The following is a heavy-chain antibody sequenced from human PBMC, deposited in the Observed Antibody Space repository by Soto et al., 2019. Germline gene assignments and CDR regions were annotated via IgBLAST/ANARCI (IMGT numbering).Heavy chain of an antibody. CDR1: GIMSSGYG. CDR2: INPILDST. V-gene: IGHV1-69*09. CDR3: ATMKRARLDS. J-gene: IGHJ4*02. Sequence: QEQVVQSGPAMKEPGSSVKVSCRASGIMSSGYGFSWVRQAPGQGLEWVGRINPILDSTHYAQNLQGRVSITVDKSTDTAYLEVTSLRLEETAIYFCATMKRARLDSWGRGTVVTVSS. D-gene: IGHD6-25*01.